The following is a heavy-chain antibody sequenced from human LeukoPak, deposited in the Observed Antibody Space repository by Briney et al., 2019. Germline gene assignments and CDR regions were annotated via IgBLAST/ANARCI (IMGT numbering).Heavy chain of an antibody. J-gene: IGHJ4*02. V-gene: IGHV1-18*04. CDR3: ARVAEVCSSTSCYAGVDY. D-gene: IGHD2-2*01. CDR1: GYTFTGYY. CDR2: ISAYNGNT. Sequence: ASVEVSCKASGYTFTGYYMHWVRQAPGQGLEWMGWISAYNGNTNYAQKLQGRVTMTADTSTSTAYMELRSLRSDDTAVYYCARVAEVCSSTSCYAGVDYWGQGTLVTVSS.